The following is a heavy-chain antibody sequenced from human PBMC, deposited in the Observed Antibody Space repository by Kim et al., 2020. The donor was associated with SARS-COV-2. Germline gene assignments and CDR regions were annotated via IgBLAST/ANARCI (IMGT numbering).Heavy chain of an antibody. J-gene: IGHJ6*02. V-gene: IGHV3-48*02. CDR1: GFSFSFYS. CDR3: ARDHPSHRVFYYGLDV. CDR2: ISSNSDTK. Sequence: GGSLRLSCAASGFSFSFYSLTWVRQAPGKGLEWVSYISSNSDTKYYADSVKGRFTISRDNAKNSPYLQMSSLRDEDTAVYYCARDHPSHRVFYYGLDVWGQGTTVTVSS.